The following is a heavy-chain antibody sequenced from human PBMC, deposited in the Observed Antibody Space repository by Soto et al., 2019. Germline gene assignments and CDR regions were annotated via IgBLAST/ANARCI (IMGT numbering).Heavy chain of an antibody. J-gene: IGHJ4*02. D-gene: IGHD3-10*01. CDR3: AKAGGQWGRLRFRGREFGY. V-gene: IGHV3-30*18. Sequence: QVQLVESGGGVVPPGRSLRLSCAASGFTFSAYAIHCVRQAPGKGLEWVAVISSDGSHKYYADSVKGRFTISRDNSKNTVFLQMNSLRPEDTAVYCCAKAGGQWGRLRFRGREFGYWGQGTRVTVSS. CDR2: ISSDGSHK. CDR1: GFTFSAYA.